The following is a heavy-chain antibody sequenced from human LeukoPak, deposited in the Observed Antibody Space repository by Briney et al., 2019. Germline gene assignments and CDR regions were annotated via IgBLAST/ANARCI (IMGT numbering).Heavy chain of an antibody. Sequence: PGGSLRLSCAASGFTFTTYWMSWVRQAPGKGLEWVSTISGPGSSTYSADSVKGRFTISRDNSKNTLYLQMHSLRAEDTAIYYCAKPSRGFDSSGYSHFDYWGQGTLVTVSS. D-gene: IGHD3-22*01. J-gene: IGHJ4*02. V-gene: IGHV3-23*01. CDR3: AKPSRGFDSSGYSHFDY. CDR1: GFTFTTYW. CDR2: ISGPGSST.